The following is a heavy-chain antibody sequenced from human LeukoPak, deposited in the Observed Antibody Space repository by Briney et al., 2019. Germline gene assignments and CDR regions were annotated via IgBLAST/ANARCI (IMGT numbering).Heavy chain of an antibody. D-gene: IGHD6-6*01. CDR3: ARTARIAGFSGP. CDR1: GGSISSGGYY. CDR2: INHSGST. V-gene: IGHV4-39*07. J-gene: IGHJ5*02. Sequence: PSETLSLTCTVSGGSISSGGYYWSWIRQPPGKGLEWIGEINHSGSTNYNPSLKSRVTISVDTSKNQFSLKLSSVTAADTAVYYCARTARIAGFSGPWGQGTLVTVSS.